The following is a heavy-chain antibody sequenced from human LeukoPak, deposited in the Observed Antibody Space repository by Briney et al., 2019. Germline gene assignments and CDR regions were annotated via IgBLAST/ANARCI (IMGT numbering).Heavy chain of an antibody. CDR3: AREWSSSGSKKVGMDV. Sequence: GGSLRLSCAASGFTFSRYSMNCVRQAPGKGLEWVSSNSSSSSYIYYADSVKGRFTISRDNAKNSLYLQMNSLRAEDTAVYYCAREWSSSGSKKVGMDVWGQGTTVTASS. D-gene: IGHD6-6*01. CDR1: GFTFSRYS. J-gene: IGHJ6*02. CDR2: NSSSSSYI. V-gene: IGHV3-21*01.